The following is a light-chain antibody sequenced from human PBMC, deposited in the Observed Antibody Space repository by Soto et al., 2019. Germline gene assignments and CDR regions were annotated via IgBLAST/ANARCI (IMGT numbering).Light chain of an antibody. CDR1: HSLGTAY. CDR2: AAF. J-gene: IGKJ1*01. Sequence: DIVLTQSPRTLSLSPGDRATLSCRASHSLGTAYLACYQQRPGQAPKLLIYAAFTRATGTPDRFSGGGSGTDFTLTISRVEPEDFAVYYCQQYGRTLPWTFGQGTKVDIK. V-gene: IGKV3-20*01. CDR3: QQYGRTLPWT.